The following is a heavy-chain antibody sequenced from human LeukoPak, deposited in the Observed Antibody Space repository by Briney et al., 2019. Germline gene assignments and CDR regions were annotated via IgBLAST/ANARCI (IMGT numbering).Heavy chain of an antibody. V-gene: IGHV1-69*01. D-gene: IGHD3-16*01. CDR1: GGTFSDYA. CDR3: ARGNGDLVTFGGGVGIYYFDY. Sequence: GASVKVSCKASGGTFSDYAVSWVRQAPGQGLEWMGGIVPIFATGNYAQQFQGRVTITADESTSTAYMELSSLRLEDTAVYYCARGNGDLVTFGGGVGIYYFDYWGQGTLVTVSS. J-gene: IGHJ4*02. CDR2: IVPIFATG.